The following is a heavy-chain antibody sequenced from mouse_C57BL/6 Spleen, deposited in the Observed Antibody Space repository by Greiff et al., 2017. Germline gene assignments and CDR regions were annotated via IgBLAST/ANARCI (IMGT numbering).Heavy chain of an antibody. Sequence: QVHVKQSGAELVRPGASVTLSCKASGYTFTDYEMHWVKQTPVHGLEWIGAIDPETGGTAYNQKFKGKAILTADKSSSTAYMERRSLTSDDSAVYYCTRGGTGYYFDYWGQGTTLTVSS. CDR3: TRGGTGYYFDY. V-gene: IGHV1-15*01. J-gene: IGHJ2*01. CDR2: IDPETGGT. D-gene: IGHD3-3*01. CDR1: GYTFTDYE.